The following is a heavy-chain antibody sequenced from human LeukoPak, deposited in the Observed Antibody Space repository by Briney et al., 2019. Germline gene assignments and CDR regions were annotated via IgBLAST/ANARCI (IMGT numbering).Heavy chain of an antibody. CDR1: GGSISGYY. J-gene: IGHJ4*02. CDR3: AKSRTVVVVAATDF. Sequence: SETLSLTCTVSGGSISGYYWTWIRQSPGKRPEWLAYIRYTGSANYNPSLKSRVTISVDTSKNQFSLTLTSVTAADTAVYYCAKSRTVVVVAATDFWGQGTLVTVSS. CDR2: IRYTGSA. D-gene: IGHD2-15*01. V-gene: IGHV4-59*08.